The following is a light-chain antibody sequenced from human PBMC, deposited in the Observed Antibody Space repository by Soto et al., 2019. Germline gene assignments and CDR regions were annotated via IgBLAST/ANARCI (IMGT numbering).Light chain of an antibody. CDR2: DSR. CDR1: SSNIGTGFH. CDR3: QSYDSTLSSWV. V-gene: IGLV1-40*01. Sequence: QPVLTQPPSVSGAPGQRITISCTGTSSNIGTGFHVHWYQQVPGTAPKLLIFDSRNRPSGVPDRFSGSKSGTSASLAITGLQADDEAYYYCQSYDSTLSSWVFGGGTKLTVL. J-gene: IGLJ3*02.